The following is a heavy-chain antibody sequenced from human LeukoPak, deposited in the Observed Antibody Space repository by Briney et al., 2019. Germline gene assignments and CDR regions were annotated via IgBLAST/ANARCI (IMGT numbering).Heavy chain of an antibody. CDR1: EYTFTGYY. Sequence: ASVKVSCKASEYTFTGYYMHWVRQAPGQGLEWMGWIDPNSGGTNYAQKFQGRVTINRDTAISTAYMELSRLRSDDPAVYYCASLFVAAADLDAFDIWGQGTMVTVSS. D-gene: IGHD6-13*01. J-gene: IGHJ3*02. CDR3: ASLFVAAADLDAFDI. CDR2: IDPNSGGT. V-gene: IGHV1-2*02.